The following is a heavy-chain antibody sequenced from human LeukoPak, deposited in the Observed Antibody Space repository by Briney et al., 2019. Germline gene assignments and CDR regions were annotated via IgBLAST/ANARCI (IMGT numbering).Heavy chain of an antibody. CDR3: AKGMGVASLIVDALDM. CDR1: GFSFDDYA. D-gene: IGHD1-26*01. V-gene: IGHV3-9*01. J-gene: IGHJ3*02. Sequence: LSGGSLRLSCEASGFSFDDYAMHWVRQVPQKGLEWVSGITWNSGSILYADSVKGRFTISRDNAKNSLYLEMTSLRAEDTALYYCAKGMGVASLIVDALDMWGQGTMVTVSS. CDR2: ITWNSGSI.